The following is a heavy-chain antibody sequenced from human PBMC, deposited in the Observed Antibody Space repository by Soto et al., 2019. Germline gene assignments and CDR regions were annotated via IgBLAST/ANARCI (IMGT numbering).Heavy chain of an antibody. D-gene: IGHD3-3*01. Sequence: SQTLSLTCAISGDSVSSNSAAWNWIRQSPSRGLEWLGRTYYRSKWYYDYAVSVKSRITINPDTSKNQFSLQLNSVTPEDTAVYYCARELRDFWSGYYWANYPKPVGGYYYYGMDVWGQGTTVTVSS. CDR3: ARELRDFWSGYYWANYPKPVGGYYYYGMDV. CDR2: TYYRSKWYY. J-gene: IGHJ6*02. CDR1: GDSVSSNSAA. V-gene: IGHV6-1*01.